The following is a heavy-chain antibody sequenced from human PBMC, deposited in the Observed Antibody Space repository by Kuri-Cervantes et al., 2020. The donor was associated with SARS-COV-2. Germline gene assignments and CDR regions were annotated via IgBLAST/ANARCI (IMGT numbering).Heavy chain of an antibody. D-gene: IGHD3-3*01. CDR2: INHSGST. V-gene: IGHV4-34*01. CDR1: GFTFSSYS. CDR3: ARWGYYDFWSGYVVGDYYYYMDV. J-gene: IGHJ6*03. Sequence: ESLKISCAASGFTFSSYSMNWVRQAPGKGLEWIGEINHSGSTNYNPSLKSRVTISVDTSKNQFSLKLSSVTAADTAVYYCARWGYYDFWSGYVVGDYYYYMDVWGKGTAVTVSS.